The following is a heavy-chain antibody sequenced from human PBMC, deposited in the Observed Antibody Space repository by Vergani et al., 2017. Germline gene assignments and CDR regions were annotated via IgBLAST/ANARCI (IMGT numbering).Heavy chain of an antibody. D-gene: IGHD4-23*01. CDR1: GGTFSSYA. Sequence: QVQLVQSGAEVKKPGSSVKVSCKASGGTFSSYAISWVRQAPGQGLEWMGGSIPIFGTVNYAQKFQGRVTIAADESTSTAYMELSSLRSEDTAVYYCARDLLRRHGCNSGVFDYWGQGTLVTVSS. CDR2: SIPIFGTV. V-gene: IGHV1-69*01. J-gene: IGHJ4*02. CDR3: ARDLLRRHGCNSGVFDY.